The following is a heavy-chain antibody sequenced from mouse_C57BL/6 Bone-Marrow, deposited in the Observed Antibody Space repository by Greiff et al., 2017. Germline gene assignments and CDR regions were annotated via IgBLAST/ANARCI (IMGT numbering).Heavy chain of an antibody. CDR3: ARVSTTVVATDWYFDV. CDR1: GYTFTSYW. J-gene: IGHJ1*03. Sequence: QVQLQQPGAELVKPGASVKLSCTASGYTFTSYWMTWVKQRPGRGLEWIGRIDPTRRGTQYNEKFKSKATLTVANPAITAYMQLSRLTSAASAVYDGARVSTTVVATDWYFDVWGTGTTVTVSS. D-gene: IGHD1-1*01. CDR2: IDPTRRGT. V-gene: IGHV1-72*01.